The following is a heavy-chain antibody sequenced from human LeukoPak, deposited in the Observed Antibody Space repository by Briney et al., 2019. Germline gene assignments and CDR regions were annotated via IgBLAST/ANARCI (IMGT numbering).Heavy chain of an antibody. D-gene: IGHD1-1*01. CDR3: ARVSRWNRHDAFDI. J-gene: IGHJ3*02. V-gene: IGHV1-69*05. CDR2: IIPIFGTA. CDR1: GGTFSSYA. Sequence: SVKVSCKASGGTFSSYAISWVRQAPGQGLEWMGRIIPIFGTANYAQKFQGRVMITTDESTSTAYMELSSLRSEDTAVYYCARVSRWNRHDAFDIWGQGTMVTVSS.